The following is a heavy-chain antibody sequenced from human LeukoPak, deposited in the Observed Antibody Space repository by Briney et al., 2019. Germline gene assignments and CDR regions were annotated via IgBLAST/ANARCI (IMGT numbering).Heavy chain of an antibody. CDR1: GFSFSTDA. CDR2: ISGSGGTT. V-gene: IGHV3-23*01. Sequence: GGSLRLSCAASGFSFSTDAMNWVRQAPGKGLEWVSAISGSGGTTFYADSVKGRFTISRDNSKNMLYLQMNSLRAEDTAVYYCARVDEDGFDYWGQGTLVTVSS. CDR3: ARVDEDGFDY. J-gene: IGHJ4*02.